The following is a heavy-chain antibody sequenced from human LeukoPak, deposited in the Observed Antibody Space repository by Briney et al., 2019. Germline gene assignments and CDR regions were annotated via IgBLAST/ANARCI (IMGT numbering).Heavy chain of an antibody. Sequence: GASVKDSCKASGYTFTGKFIHWVRQAPGQGLEWMGWIDPNSGGTDYAQKFRGRVTMTRDTSTSTAYMDLSSLVSDDTAVYYCARDREGLAYFDYWGQGTLVTVSS. V-gene: IGHV1-2*02. CDR2: IDPNSGGT. J-gene: IGHJ4*02. D-gene: IGHD3/OR15-3a*01. CDR1: GYTFTGKF. CDR3: ARDREGLAYFDY.